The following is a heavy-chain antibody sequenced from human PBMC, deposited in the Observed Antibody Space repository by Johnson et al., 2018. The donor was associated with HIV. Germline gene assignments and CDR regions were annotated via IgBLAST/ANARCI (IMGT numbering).Heavy chain of an antibody. Sequence: VQLVESGGGVVQPGRSLRLSCAASGFTFSNYAMHWVRQAPGKGLELLANINQDGSDMYYVDSVKCRFTISTDNAQTSLYLQMNSLRAEDTAVYYCARDQGWVDAFDIWGQGTMVIVSS. J-gene: IGHJ3*02. CDR3: ARDQGWVDAFDI. CDR2: INQDGSDM. D-gene: IGHD1-26*01. V-gene: IGHV3-7*01. CDR1: GFTFSNYA.